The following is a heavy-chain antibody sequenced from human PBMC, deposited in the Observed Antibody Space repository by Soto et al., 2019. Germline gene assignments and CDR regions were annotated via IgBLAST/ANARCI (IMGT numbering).Heavy chain of an antibody. CDR3: ARLPGYSVYFDY. CDR2: IYYSGST. V-gene: IGHV4-59*01. J-gene: IGHJ4*02. CDR1: GGSISSYY. Sequence: PSETLSLTCTVSGGSISSYYWSWIRQPPGKGLEWIGYIYYSGSTNYNPSLKSRVTISVDTSKNQLSLKLRSVTAADTAVYYCARLPGYSVYFDYWGQGALVTVSS. D-gene: IGHD3-9*01.